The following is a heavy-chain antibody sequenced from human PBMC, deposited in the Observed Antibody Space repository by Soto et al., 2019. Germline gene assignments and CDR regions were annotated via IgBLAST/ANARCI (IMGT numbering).Heavy chain of an antibody. Sequence: QVQLQESGPGLVKPSQTLSLTCTVSGGSISSINYYWSWTRQHPEKGLEWIGYISYSGSTFYNSSLKSRVTISLDTSKNQFSLKLTSVTAADTAIYYCARSAQWDGFDPWGQGTMVTVSS. D-gene: IGHD2-8*01. J-gene: IGHJ3*01. V-gene: IGHV4-31*03. CDR1: GGSISSINYY. CDR3: ARSAQWDGFDP. CDR2: ISYSGST.